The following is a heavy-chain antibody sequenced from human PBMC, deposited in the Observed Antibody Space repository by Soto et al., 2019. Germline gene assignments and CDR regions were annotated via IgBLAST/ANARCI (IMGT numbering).Heavy chain of an antibody. CDR2: ISYDGSNK. D-gene: IGHD6-13*01. CDR3: ARDWYSSSWYGPPKRRTEYYFDY. Sequence: HPGGSLRLSCAASGFTFSSYAMHWVRQAPGKGLEWVAVISYDGSNKYYADSVKGRFTISRDNSKNTLYLQMNSLRAEDTAVYYCARDWYSSSWYGPPKRRTEYYFDYWGQGTLVTVSS. V-gene: IGHV3-30-3*01. CDR1: GFTFSSYA. J-gene: IGHJ4*02.